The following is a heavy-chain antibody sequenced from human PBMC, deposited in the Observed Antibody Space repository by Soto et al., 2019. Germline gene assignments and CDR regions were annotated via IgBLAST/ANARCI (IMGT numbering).Heavy chain of an antibody. J-gene: IGHJ4*02. V-gene: IGHV4-34*01. CDR3: ARAYGSNVFDF. CDR1: GGSFSGYY. D-gene: IGHD4-17*01. CDR2: INHSGST. Sequence: QVQLQQWGAGLLKPSETLSLTCAVYGGSFSGYYWSWIRQPPGKGLEWIGEINHSGSTNYNPSLKSRVTISVDTPKNQFSLKLSSVTAADTAVYYCARAYGSNVFDFWGQGTLVTVSS.